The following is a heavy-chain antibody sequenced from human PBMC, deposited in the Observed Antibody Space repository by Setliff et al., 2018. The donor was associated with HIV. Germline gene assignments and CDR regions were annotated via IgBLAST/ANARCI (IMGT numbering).Heavy chain of an antibody. CDR3: AREAHGGNPWGDY. V-gene: IGHV1-46*01. D-gene: IGHD2-15*01. Sequence: GASVKVSCKASGYTFTSYYLHWVRQAPGQGLEWMGMINPSGGSASYAQKFQGRVTMSRDTSTSTVYMELSSLRSEDTAVYYCAREAHGGNPWGDYWGQGTLVTVSS. CDR2: INPSGGSA. CDR1: GYTFTSYY. J-gene: IGHJ4*02.